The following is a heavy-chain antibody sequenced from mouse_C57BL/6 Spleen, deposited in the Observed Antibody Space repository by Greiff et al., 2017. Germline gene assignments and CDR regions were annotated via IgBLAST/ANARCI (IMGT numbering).Heavy chain of an antibody. CDR2: IRLKSDNYAT. CDR3: TEEGVSYDYDGAMDY. D-gene: IGHD2-4*01. Sequence: EVQLVESGGGLVQPGGSMKLSCVASGFTFSNYWMNWVRQSPEKGLEWVAQIRLKSDNYATHYAESVKGRFTISRDDSKSSVYLQMNNLRAEDTGIYYCTEEGVSYDYDGAMDYWGQGTSVTVSS. V-gene: IGHV6-3*01. CDR1: GFTFSNYW. J-gene: IGHJ4*01.